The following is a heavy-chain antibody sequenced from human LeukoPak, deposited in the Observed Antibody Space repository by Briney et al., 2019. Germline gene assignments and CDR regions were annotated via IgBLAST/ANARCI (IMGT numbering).Heavy chain of an antibody. Sequence: GGSLRLSCAASGFTFSSYAMSWVRQAPGKGLEWVSAISGSGGSTYYADSVKGRFTIFRDNSKNTLYLQMNSLTAEDTAVYHCARDRDSSSWYDYWGQGTLVTVSS. CDR1: GFTFSSYA. D-gene: IGHD6-13*01. V-gene: IGHV3-23*01. J-gene: IGHJ4*02. CDR3: ARDRDSSSWYDY. CDR2: ISGSGGST.